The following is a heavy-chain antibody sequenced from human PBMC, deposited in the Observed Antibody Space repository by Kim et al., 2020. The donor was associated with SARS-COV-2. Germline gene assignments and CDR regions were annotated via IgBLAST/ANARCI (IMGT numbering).Heavy chain of an antibody. D-gene: IGHD3-16*01. CDR1: GGSFSGYY. CDR2: INHSGST. V-gene: IGHV4-34*01. CDR3: ARRGDWAFDY. Sequence: SETLSLTCAVYGGSFSGYYWSWIRQPPGKGLEWIGEINHSGSTNHNPSLKSRVTISVDTSKNQFSLKLSSVTAADTAVYYCARRGDWAFDYWGQGTLVTVSS. J-gene: IGHJ4*02.